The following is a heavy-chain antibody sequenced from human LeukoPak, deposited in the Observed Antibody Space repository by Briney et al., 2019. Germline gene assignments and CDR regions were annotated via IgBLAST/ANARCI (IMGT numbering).Heavy chain of an antibody. CDR1: GGSFSSSPYY. Sequence: KPSETLSLTCAVSGGSFSSSPYYWAWIRQPPGKGLEWIGSFYYGESPNYNPSLKSRVTISVDTSKNQFSLKLSSVTAADTAVYYCARGAYCGGDCYSPIVNWGQGTLVTVSS. V-gene: IGHV4-39*07. CDR2: FYYGESP. CDR3: ARGAYCGGDCYSPIVN. J-gene: IGHJ4*02. D-gene: IGHD2-21*02.